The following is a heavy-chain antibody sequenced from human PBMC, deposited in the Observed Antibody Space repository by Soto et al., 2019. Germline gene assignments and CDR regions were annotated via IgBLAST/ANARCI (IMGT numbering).Heavy chain of an antibody. D-gene: IGHD1-7*01. V-gene: IGHV3-23*01. CDR2: ISGSGGST. CDR1: GFTFSSYA. Sequence: GGSLRLSCAASGFTFSSYAMSWVRQAPGKGLEWVSAISGSGGSTYYADSVKGRFTISRDNPKNTLYLQMNSLRAEDTAVYYCAKDLNNWNYVGWLDPWGQGTLVTVSS. J-gene: IGHJ5*02. CDR3: AKDLNNWNYVGWLDP.